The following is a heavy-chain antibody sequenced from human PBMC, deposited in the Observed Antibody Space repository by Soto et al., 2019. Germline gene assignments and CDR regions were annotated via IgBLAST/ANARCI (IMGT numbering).Heavy chain of an antibody. D-gene: IGHD5-18*01. V-gene: IGHV4-59*08. Sequence: QVQLQESGPGLVKPSETLSLTCNVSGVSIKSYYWSWIRHPPGKGLQWIGYIHYSGNTNYNPPLKSRVTMSLDASKNQLSLGLNSVTAADTAVYYCARPAMVTNNWFFDLWGRGTLVTVSS. CDR1: GVSIKSYY. J-gene: IGHJ2*01. CDR2: IHYSGNT. CDR3: ARPAMVTNNWFFDL.